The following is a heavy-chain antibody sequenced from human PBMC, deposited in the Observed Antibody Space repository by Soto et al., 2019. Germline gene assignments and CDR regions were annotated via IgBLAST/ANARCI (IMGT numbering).Heavy chain of an antibody. CDR3: ARLTDCGGDCPLFDY. Sequence: PSDTLSLTCTVSGGSISVYYWSWIRQPPGKGLEWIDYIYYNGSTNYNPSLKSRVTISVDTSKNQFSLKLSSVTAADTAVYYCARLTDCGGDCPLFDYWGQGTLVTVPQ. V-gene: IGHV4-59*01. CDR2: IYYNGST. D-gene: IGHD2-21*02. J-gene: IGHJ4*02. CDR1: GGSISVYY.